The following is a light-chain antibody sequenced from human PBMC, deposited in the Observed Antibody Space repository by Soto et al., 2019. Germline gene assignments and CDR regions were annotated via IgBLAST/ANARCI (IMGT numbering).Light chain of an antibody. CDR3: SSYTSSSTLV. CDR2: DVS. J-gene: IGLJ1*01. Sequence: QSALTQPASVSVPPGQSITISCTGTSSDVGGYNYVSWYQQHPGKAPKLMIYDVSNRPSGVSNRFSGSKSGNTASLTISGLQAEDEADYYCSSYTSSSTLVFGTGTKLTVL. CDR1: SSDVGGYNY. V-gene: IGLV2-14*01.